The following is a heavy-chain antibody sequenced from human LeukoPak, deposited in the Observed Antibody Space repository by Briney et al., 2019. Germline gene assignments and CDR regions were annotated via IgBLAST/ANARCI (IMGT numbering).Heavy chain of an antibody. V-gene: IGHV4-34*01. D-gene: IGHD2-21*01. J-gene: IGHJ4*02. CDR3: ARHRRYSRVFDY. CDR2: INHSGST. CDR1: GGSFSGYY. Sequence: SETLSLTCAVYGGSFSGYYWSWIRLPPGKGLEWIGEINHSGSTNYNPSLKSRVPISVDTSKNQFSLKLSSVTAADTAVYYCARHRRYSRVFDYWGQGTLVTVSS.